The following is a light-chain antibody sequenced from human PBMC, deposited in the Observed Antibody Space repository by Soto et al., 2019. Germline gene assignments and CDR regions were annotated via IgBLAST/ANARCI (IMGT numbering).Light chain of an antibody. J-gene: IGKJ3*01. Sequence: DIQMTQSPSSLSASVGDRVTISCRASQGISNYLAWHQQKPGKAPRLLIYAASSLQSGVSFRFTGSGSGTDFTLTISSLQPEDVATYYCQNYNWPPFTFGPGTKVDIK. CDR3: QNYNWPPFT. V-gene: IGKV1-27*01. CDR1: QGISNY. CDR2: AAS.